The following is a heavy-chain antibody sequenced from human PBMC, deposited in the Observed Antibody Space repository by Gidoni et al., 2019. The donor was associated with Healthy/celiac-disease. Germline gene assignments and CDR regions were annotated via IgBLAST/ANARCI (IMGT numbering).Heavy chain of an antibody. D-gene: IGHD3-22*01. J-gene: IGHJ4*02. CDR3: AREGKPYYYDSSGYSPSDY. CDR1: GYTFTSYA. Sequence: QVQLGQSGSELKKPGASVKVSCKASGYTFTSYAMNWVRQAPGQGLEWMGWINTNTGNPTYAQGFTGRFVFSLDTSVSTAYLQISSLKAEDTAVYYCAREGKPYYYDSSGYSPSDYWGQGTLVTVSS. CDR2: INTNTGNP. V-gene: IGHV7-4-1*02.